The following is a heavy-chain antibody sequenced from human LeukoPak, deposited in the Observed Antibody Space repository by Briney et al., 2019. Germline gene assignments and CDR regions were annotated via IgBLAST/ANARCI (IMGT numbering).Heavy chain of an antibody. Sequence: PSETLSLTCTVSGGSISSSNYYWSWIRQPAGKGLEWIGRIYTSGSTNYNPSLKSRVTISVDTSKNQFSLKLSSVTAADTAVYYYARHMVRGAYFDYWGQGTLVTVSS. J-gene: IGHJ4*02. V-gene: IGHV4-61*02. CDR1: GGSISSSNYY. CDR2: IYTSGST. D-gene: IGHD3-10*01. CDR3: ARHMVRGAYFDY.